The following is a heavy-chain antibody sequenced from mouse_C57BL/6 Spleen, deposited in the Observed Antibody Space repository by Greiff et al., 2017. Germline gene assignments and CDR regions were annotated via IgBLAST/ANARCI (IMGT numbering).Heavy chain of an antibody. Sequence: EVKLMESGPELVKPGASVKISCKASGYTFTDYYMNWVKQSHGKSLEWIGDINPNNGGTSYNQKFKGKATLTVDKSSSTAYMELRSLTSEDSAVYYCARDYGYGEDAMDYWGQGTSVTVSS. CDR3: ARDYGYGEDAMDY. V-gene: IGHV1-26*01. CDR1: GYTFTDYY. J-gene: IGHJ4*01. D-gene: IGHD2-2*01. CDR2: INPNNGGT.